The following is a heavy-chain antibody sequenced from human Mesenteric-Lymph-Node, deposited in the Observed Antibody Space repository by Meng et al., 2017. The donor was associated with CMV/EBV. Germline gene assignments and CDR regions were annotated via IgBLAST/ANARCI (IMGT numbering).Heavy chain of an antibody. Sequence: GESLKISCAASGFIFSDYSMNWVRQAPGKGLEWVSAISSGSENIYYSDSVKGRFTISRDNFEKSLYLQVNSLRAEDTAVYYCARGLDYDQTYNWFDPWGQGTLVTVSS. CDR1: GFIFSDYS. J-gene: IGHJ5*02. CDR2: ISSGSENI. CDR3: ARGLDYDQTYNWFDP. D-gene: IGHD3-3*01. V-gene: IGHV3-21*01.